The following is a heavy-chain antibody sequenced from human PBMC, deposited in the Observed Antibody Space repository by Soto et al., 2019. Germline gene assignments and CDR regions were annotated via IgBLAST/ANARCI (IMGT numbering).Heavy chain of an antibody. CDR2: ISGSGGST. CDR3: AKDQEYYGSESYRWFDP. CDR1: GFTFSSYA. J-gene: IGHJ5*02. D-gene: IGHD3-10*01. V-gene: IGHV3-23*01. Sequence: PGASLRLSCAASGFTFSSYAMSWVRQAPGKGLEWVCAISGSGGSTFYADSVKGRFTISRDKSKNTLYLQMNSLRAEDTAVYYCAKDQEYYGSESYRWFDPWGQGTLVTVSS.